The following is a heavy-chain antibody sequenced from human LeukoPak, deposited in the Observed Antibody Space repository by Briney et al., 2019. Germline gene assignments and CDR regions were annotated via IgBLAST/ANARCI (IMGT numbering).Heavy chain of an antibody. CDR2: INPNGGRT. Sequence: ASVKVSCKASGYTFTSYYMHWVRQAPGQGLEWMGIINPNGGRTSYAQKFQGRVTMTRDMSTSTVYMELSSLRSEDTAVYYCARDLHDSSGYDAFDIWGQGTMVTVSS. D-gene: IGHD3-22*01. CDR3: ARDLHDSSGYDAFDI. J-gene: IGHJ3*02. CDR1: GYTFTSYY. V-gene: IGHV1-46*01.